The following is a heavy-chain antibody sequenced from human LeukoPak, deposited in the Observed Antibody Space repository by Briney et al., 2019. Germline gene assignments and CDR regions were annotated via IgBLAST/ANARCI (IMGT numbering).Heavy chain of an antibody. D-gene: IGHD6-6*01. CDR1: GGTFSSYA. V-gene: IGHV1-69*05. CDR3: ARGEAALYYYYYMDV. Sequence: SVKVSCKASGGTFSSYAISWVRQAPGQGLEWMGGIIPIFGTANYAQKFQGRVTITTDESTSTAYMELSSLRSEDTAVYYCARGEAALYYYYYMDVWGKGTTVTVSS. CDR2: IIPIFGTA. J-gene: IGHJ6*03.